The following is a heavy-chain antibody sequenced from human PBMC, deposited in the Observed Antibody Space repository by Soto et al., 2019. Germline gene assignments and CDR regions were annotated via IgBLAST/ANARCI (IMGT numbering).Heavy chain of an antibody. CDR2: ISYDGSNQ. V-gene: IGHV3-30*18. CDR3: AKDQASGQGSFDS. J-gene: IGHJ4*02. CDR1: GFTFNIYG. Sequence: GSLRLSCAASGFTFNIYGMHWVRQAPDKGLEWVALISYDGSNQYYADSVKGRFTISRDNSKNTLFLQMNSLRADDTAVYYCAKDQASGQGSFDSWGQGTLVTVSS.